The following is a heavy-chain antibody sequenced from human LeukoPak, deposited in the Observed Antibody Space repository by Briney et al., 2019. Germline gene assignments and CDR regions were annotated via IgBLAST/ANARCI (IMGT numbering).Heavy chain of an antibody. J-gene: IGHJ4*02. CDR3: ARDLVGATDY. CDR1: GYTFTSYY. Sequence: ASVKVSCKASGYTFTSYYVHWVRQAPGQGLEWMGIINPSGGSTSYAQKLQGRVTMTRDTSTSTVYMELSSLRSEDTAVYYCARDLVGATDYWGQGTLVTVSS. CDR2: INPSGGST. D-gene: IGHD1-26*01. V-gene: IGHV1-46*01.